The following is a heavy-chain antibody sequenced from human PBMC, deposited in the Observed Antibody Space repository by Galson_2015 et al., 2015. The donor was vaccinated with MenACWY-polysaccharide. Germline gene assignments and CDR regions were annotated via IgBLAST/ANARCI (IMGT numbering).Heavy chain of an antibody. D-gene: IGHD3-22*01. CDR3: AHRPYYYDSSGYGPFDY. CDR1: GFSLRTSGVG. CDR2: IYWDDDK. V-gene: IGHV2-5*02. J-gene: IGHJ4*02. Sequence: PALVKPTQPLTLPCTFSGFSLRTSGVGVGWIRQPPGKALEGLALIYWDDDKRYSPSLKSRLTITKDTSKNQVVLTMTNMDPVDTATYYCAHRPYYYDSSGYGPFDYWGQGTLVTVSS.